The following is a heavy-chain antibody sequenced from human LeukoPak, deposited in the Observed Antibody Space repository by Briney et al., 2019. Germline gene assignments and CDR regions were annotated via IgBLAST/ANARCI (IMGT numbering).Heavy chain of an antibody. Sequence: GGSLRLSCAASGFTFSDYYMSWIRQAPGKGLEWVSYISSSGSTIYYADSVKGRFTISRDNAKNSLYLQMNSLRAEDTAVYYCARDSSYGDYYYYGMDVWGQGTTVTVPS. D-gene: IGHD4-17*01. J-gene: IGHJ6*02. CDR3: ARDSSYGDYYYYGMDV. CDR2: ISSSGSTI. V-gene: IGHV3-11*01. CDR1: GFTFSDYY.